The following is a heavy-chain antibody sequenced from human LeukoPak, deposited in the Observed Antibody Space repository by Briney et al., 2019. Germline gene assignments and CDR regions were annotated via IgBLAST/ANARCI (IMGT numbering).Heavy chain of an antibody. J-gene: IGHJ3*02. CDR1: AFTFSSYG. CDR3: ARDGVWSGAFDI. D-gene: IGHD3-10*01. CDR2: TRYDGNYK. V-gene: IGHV3-30*02. Sequence: GGSLRLSCAASAFTFSSYGMHWVRQAAGKGLEWVAYTRYDGNYKYYADSVKGRFTISRDNSKNALYLQMNSLRAEDTAVYYCARDGVWSGAFDIWGQGTMVTVSS.